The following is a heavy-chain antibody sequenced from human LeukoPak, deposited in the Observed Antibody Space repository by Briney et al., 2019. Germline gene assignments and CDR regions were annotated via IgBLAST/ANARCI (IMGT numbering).Heavy chain of an antibody. D-gene: IGHD7-27*01. V-gene: IGHV3-7*01. Sequence: GGSLRLSCTVSRFTFSGYWMSWVRQAPGKGLEWVANIRDDGGLKNYVDSVKGRFTISRDNAKNSVSLQMNSLRAEDTAVYYCARDLPWGYFDYWGQGTLVTVSS. CDR3: ARDLPWGYFDY. CDR1: RFTFSGYW. CDR2: IRDDGGLK. J-gene: IGHJ4*02.